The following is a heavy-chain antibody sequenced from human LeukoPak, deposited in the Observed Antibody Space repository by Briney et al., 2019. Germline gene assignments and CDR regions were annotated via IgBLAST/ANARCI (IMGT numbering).Heavy chain of an antibody. Sequence: ASVTVSCKASGDTFTEYAMHWVRQAPGQRLEWMGWINAGNGATKYSQKFQGRFTITRDTSGSTAYMALSSLTSEDTTIYYCARGRWSSSGWYYFDYWGQGTQVTVSS. J-gene: IGHJ4*02. CDR3: ARGRWSSSGWYYFDY. D-gene: IGHD6-19*01. CDR1: GDTFTEYA. CDR2: INAGNGAT. V-gene: IGHV1-3*01.